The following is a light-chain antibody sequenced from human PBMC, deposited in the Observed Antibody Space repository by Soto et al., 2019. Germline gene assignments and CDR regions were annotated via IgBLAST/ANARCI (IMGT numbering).Light chain of an antibody. J-gene: IGLJ2*01. CDR3: CSFAGTYTVV. CDR2: DVS. V-gene: IGLV2-11*01. CDR1: GSDVGGYDF. Sequence: QSALTQPRSVSGSPGQSVTISCTGTGSDVGGYDFVSWYQQHPGKAPELMIYDVSKRPSGVPDRFSGSKSGNTASLTISGLPADDEADYYCCSFAGTYTVVFGGGTKLTVL.